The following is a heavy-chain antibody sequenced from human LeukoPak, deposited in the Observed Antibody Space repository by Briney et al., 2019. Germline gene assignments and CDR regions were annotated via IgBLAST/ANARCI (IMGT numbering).Heavy chain of an antibody. Sequence: GGSLRLSCAASGFTFSNYGMHWVRQAPGKGLEWVAVISRDGSNKYYADSVKGRFTISRDNSRNTLYLQMNSLRAEDTAVYYCTKAMYADYDSGGIWGQGTLVTVSS. D-gene: IGHD3-22*01. CDR1: GFTFSNYG. CDR2: ISRDGSNK. CDR3: TKAMYADYDSGGI. J-gene: IGHJ4*02. V-gene: IGHV3-30*18.